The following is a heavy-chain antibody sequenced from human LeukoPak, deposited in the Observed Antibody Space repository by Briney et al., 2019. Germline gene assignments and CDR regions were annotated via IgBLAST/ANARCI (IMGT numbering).Heavy chain of an antibody. J-gene: IGHJ4*02. Sequence: SETLSLTCTVSGGSISSYYWSWIRQPPGKGLEWIGYIYYSGSTNYNPSLKSRVTISVDTSKNQFSLKLSSVTAADTAVYYCARVRRDYYDSSLFDYWGQGTLVTVSS. D-gene: IGHD3-22*01. CDR1: GGSISSYY. CDR3: ARVRRDYYDSSLFDY. CDR2: IYYSGST. V-gene: IGHV4-59*01.